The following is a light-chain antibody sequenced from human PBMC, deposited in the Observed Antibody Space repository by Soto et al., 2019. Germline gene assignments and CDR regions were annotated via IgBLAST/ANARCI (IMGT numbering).Light chain of an antibody. CDR2: EVS. CDR3: SSYAGSNNYV. J-gene: IGLJ1*01. CDR1: SSDVGAHNF. Sequence: QSALTQPPSASGSPGQSVTISCTGTSSDVGAHNFVSWHQQHPGKAPKLMIYEVSKRPSGVPDRFSGSKSGNTASPTVSGLQAEDEADYYCSSYAGSNNYVFGPGTKLTVL. V-gene: IGLV2-8*01.